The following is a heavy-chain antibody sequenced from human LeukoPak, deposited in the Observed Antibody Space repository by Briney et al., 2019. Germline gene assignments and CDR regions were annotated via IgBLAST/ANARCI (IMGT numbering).Heavy chain of an antibody. V-gene: IGHV4-31*03. CDR2: IYYSGTT. J-gene: IGHJ4*02. CDR1: GGSISSGAYF. Sequence: PSQTLSLTCTVSGGSISSGAYFWSWIRQHPGKGLEWIGFIYYSGTTYYNPSPKSRLTLSKDTSKNHFSLTLSSVTAADTAVYYCARAHGSGGDYFDYWGQGTLVTVSS. D-gene: IGHD5-12*01. CDR3: ARAHGSGGDYFDY.